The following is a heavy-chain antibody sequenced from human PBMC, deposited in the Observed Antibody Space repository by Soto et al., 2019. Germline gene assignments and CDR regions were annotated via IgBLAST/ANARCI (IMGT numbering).Heavy chain of an antibody. CDR1: GFTFSSYG. J-gene: IGHJ4*02. CDR2: ISYDGSNK. V-gene: IGHV3-30*18. Sequence: XESLGLSCAASGFTFSSYGMHGVRQAPGKGLEWVAVISYDGSNKYYADSVKGRFTISRDNSKNTLYLQMDRLRAEDTAVYYCAKDSYYYDSSGYSPPDCWGQGALVTVSS. D-gene: IGHD3-22*01. CDR3: AKDSYYYDSSGYSPPDC.